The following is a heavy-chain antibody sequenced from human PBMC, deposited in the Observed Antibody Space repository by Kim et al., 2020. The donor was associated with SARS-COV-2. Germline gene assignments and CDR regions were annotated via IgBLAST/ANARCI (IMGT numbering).Heavy chain of an antibody. CDR1: GGSISSGDYY. Sequence: SETLSLTCTVSGGSISSGDYYWSWIRQPPGKGLEWIGYIYYSGSTYYNPSLKSRVTISVDTSKNQFSLKLSSVTAADTAVYYCARAFSDYDFWSGYYSIDYWGQGTLVTVSS. J-gene: IGHJ4*02. V-gene: IGHV4-30-4*01. D-gene: IGHD3-3*01. CDR2: IYYSGST. CDR3: ARAFSDYDFWSGYYSIDY.